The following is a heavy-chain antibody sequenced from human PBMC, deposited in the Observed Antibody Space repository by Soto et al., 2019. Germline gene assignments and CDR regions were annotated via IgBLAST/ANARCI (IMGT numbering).Heavy chain of an antibody. D-gene: IGHD3-10*01. V-gene: IGHV1-46*01. CDR2: INPSDGST. Sequence: QVQLVQSGAEVKKPGASVKISCKTSGYTFAMHYIHWVRQVPGQGLEWMGMINPSDGSTSYVQKFQGRVTMTRDTSATTVFLNMSXXXXHDTAVFYCAREDXXGGRRHDXWXXGTXXXVXS. J-gene: IGHJ4*02. CDR1: GYTFAMHY. CDR3: AREDXXGGRRHDX.